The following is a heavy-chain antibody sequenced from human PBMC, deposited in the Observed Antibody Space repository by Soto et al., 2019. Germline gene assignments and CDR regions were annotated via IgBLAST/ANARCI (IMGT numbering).Heavy chain of an antibody. J-gene: IGHJ4*02. D-gene: IGHD2-15*01. CDR2: IYSGGST. V-gene: IGHV3-53*04. Sequence: EVQLVESGGGLVQPGGSLRLSCAASGFTVSSNYMSWVRQAPGKGLVWVSDIYSGGSTYLADSVKDRFTIFRHNSKDTLYLQRDSLRAEGTAMYYCARGAGGGFVVFWGQGTLVTVSS. CDR3: ARGAGGGFVVF. CDR1: GFTVSSNY.